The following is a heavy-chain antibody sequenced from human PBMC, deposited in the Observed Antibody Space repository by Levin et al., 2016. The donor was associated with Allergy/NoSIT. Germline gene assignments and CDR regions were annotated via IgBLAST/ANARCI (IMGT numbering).Heavy chain of an antibody. CDR3: VRQIRGYNHDIE. D-gene: IGHD3-22*01. CDR2: ISHTSSDT. J-gene: IGHJ4*02. V-gene: IGHV3-11*03. Sequence: GESLKISCAASGFSFSNYYMSWIRQAPGKGLEWVSYISHTSSDTEYANSVRGRFTISRDNAKNSLYLQMNSLRAEDTAVYYCVRQIRGYNHDIEWGQGTLVTVSS. CDR1: GFSFSNYY.